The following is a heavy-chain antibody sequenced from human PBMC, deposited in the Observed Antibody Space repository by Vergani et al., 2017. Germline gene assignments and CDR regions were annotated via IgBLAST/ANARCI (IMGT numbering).Heavy chain of an antibody. CDR3: GRGSDNYN. D-gene: IGHD5-24*01. V-gene: IGHV3-23*01. CDR1: GFTFSSHA. Sequence: EVQLLQSEGAVVQPGGSLRLSCVASGFTFSSHAMSWVRQGHGQGLEWVSSIKNTGDSTYYADSVKGRFTISRDNSKKTLYLQMNSLRVEDTAVYYCGRGSDNYNWGQGTLVTVSS. J-gene: IGHJ4*02. CDR2: IKNTGDST.